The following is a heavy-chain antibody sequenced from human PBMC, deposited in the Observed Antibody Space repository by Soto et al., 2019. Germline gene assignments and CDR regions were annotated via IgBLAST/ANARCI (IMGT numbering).Heavy chain of an antibody. D-gene: IGHD6-19*01. Sequence: PSETLSLTCTVSSGSISGYYWSWIRRPPGKGLEWIGSIYSSGSTYYNPSLKSRVTISVDTSKNQFSLKLSSVTAADTAVYYCARIESSGWYPNWFDPWGQGTLVTVSS. V-gene: IGHV4-59*01. CDR2: IYSSGST. CDR3: ARIESSGWYPNWFDP. J-gene: IGHJ5*02. CDR1: SGSISGYY.